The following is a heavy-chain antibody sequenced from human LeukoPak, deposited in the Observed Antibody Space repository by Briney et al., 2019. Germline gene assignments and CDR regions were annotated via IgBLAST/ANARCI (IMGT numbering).Heavy chain of an antibody. CDR3: AKESGNYDILTGYYISGRYYGMDV. V-gene: IGHV3-48*02. D-gene: IGHD3-9*01. Sequence: GGPLRLSCAASGFTFSSYSMNWVRQAPGKGLEWVSYISSSSSTIYYADSVKGRFTISRDNAKNSLYLQMNSLRDEDTAVYYCAKESGNYDILTGYYISGRYYGMDVWGQGTTVTVSS. J-gene: IGHJ6*02. CDR1: GFTFSSYS. CDR2: ISSSSSTI.